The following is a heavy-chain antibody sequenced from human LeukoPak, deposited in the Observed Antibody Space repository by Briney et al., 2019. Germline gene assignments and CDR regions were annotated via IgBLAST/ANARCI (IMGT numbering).Heavy chain of an antibody. CDR1: GYTFTSYD. J-gene: IGHJ4*02. CDR2: MNPNSGNT. CDR3: ARSDDGYSSSWDIDY. V-gene: IGHV1-8*01. D-gene: IGHD6-13*01. Sequence: GASVKVSCKASGYTFTSYDINWVRQATGQGREWMGWMNPNSGNTGYAQKFQGRVTMTRNTSISTAYMELSSLRSEDTAVYYCARSDDGYSSSWDIDYWGQGTLVTVSS.